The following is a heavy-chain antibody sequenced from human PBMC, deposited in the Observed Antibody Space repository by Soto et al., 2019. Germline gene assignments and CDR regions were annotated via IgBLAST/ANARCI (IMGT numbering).Heavy chain of an antibody. CDR2: ISGNGDST. D-gene: IGHD3-10*01. J-gene: IGHJ4*02. Sequence: EVQLVESGGGVVQPGGSLRLSCAASGFTFSSYAMHWVRQAPGKGLEYVSVISGNGDSTYYANSVKGRFTISRDNSNNSLYLQMGSLRAEDMAVYNCARRGYGLYFDYWGQGTLVTVSS. CDR3: ARRGYGLYFDY. V-gene: IGHV3-64*01. CDR1: GFTFSSYA.